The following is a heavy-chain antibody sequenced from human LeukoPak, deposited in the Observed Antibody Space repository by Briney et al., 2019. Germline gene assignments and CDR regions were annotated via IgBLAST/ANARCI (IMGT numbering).Heavy chain of an antibody. CDR3: ARDGDYYDSSGSYFDY. J-gene: IGHJ4*02. V-gene: IGHV3-11*04. CDR2: ISSSGSTI. CDR1: GFTFSDYY. Sequence: GGSLRLSCAASGFTFSDYYMSWIRQAPGKGLEWVSYISSSGSTIYYADSVKGRFTISRDNAKNSLYLQMNSLRAEDTAVYYCARDGDYYDSSGSYFDYWGQGTLVTVSS. D-gene: IGHD3-22*01.